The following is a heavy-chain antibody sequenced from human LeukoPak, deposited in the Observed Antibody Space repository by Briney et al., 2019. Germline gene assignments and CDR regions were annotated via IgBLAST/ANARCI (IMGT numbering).Heavy chain of an antibody. Sequence: SETLSLTCTVSGGSISSYYWSWIRQPPGKGLEWIGYTYYSGSTNYNPSLKSRVTISVNTSKNQFPLKLSSVTAADTAVYYCAREGTGLIDYWGQGTLVTVSS. D-gene: IGHD2-8*01. CDR3: AREGTGLIDY. CDR2: TYYSGST. CDR1: GGSISSYY. J-gene: IGHJ4*02. V-gene: IGHV4-59*01.